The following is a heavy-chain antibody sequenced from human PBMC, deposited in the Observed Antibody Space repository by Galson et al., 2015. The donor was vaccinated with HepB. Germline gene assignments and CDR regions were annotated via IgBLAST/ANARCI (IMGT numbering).Heavy chain of an antibody. D-gene: IGHD5-18*01. V-gene: IGHV3-74*01. Sequence: SLRLSCAASAFTFSNYWMHWVRQAPGKGLVWVSRINSDGSSTSYADSVKGRFTISRDNAKNTLYLQMNSLRGEDTAVYYCAREGGEGYSYGRFDPWGQGTLVTVSS. CDR2: INSDGSST. CDR3: AREGGEGYSYGRFDP. CDR1: AFTFSNYW. J-gene: IGHJ5*02.